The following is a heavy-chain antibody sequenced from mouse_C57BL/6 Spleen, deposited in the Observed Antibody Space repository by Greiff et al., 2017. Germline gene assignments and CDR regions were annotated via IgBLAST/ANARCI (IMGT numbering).Heavy chain of an antibody. CDR2: INPNNGGT. J-gene: IGHJ4*01. V-gene: IGHV1-26*01. CDR1: GYTFTDYY. CDR3: ARRDPVFYAMDY. Sequence: VQLQQSGPELVKPGASVKISCKASGYTFTDYYMNWVKQSHGKSLEWIGDINPNNGGTSYNQKFKGKATLTVDKSSSTAYMELRSLTSEDSAVYYCARRDPVFYAMDYWGQGTSVTVSS.